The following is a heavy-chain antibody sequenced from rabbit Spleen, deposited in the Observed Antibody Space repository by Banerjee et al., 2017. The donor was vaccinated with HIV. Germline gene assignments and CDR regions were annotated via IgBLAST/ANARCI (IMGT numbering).Heavy chain of an antibody. Sequence: QQQLVESGGGLVKPEGSLKLSCKASGFDFSDYGVSWVRQAPGKGLEWIGYIEPIFGNTYYANWVNGRFTISSHNAQNTLYLQLSSLTAADTATYFCARNFDLWGQGTLVTVS. CDR3: ARNFDL. V-gene: IGHV1S47*01. J-gene: IGHJ4*01. CDR2: IEPIFGNT. CDR1: GFDFSDYG.